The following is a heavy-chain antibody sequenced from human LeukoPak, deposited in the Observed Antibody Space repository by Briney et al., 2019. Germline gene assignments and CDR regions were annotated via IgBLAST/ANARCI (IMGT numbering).Heavy chain of an antibody. Sequence: GGSLRLSCAASGFTVSSNYMNWVRQAPGKGLEGVSAIYSGGTTYYADSVKGRFTISRDNSKNTLYLQMNRLRDEDTAVYYCAREGSGTYSFDFWGQGTLVSVSS. CDR1: GFTVSSNY. CDR2: IYSGGTT. V-gene: IGHV3-53*01. J-gene: IGHJ4*02. CDR3: AREGSGTYSFDF. D-gene: IGHD1-26*01.